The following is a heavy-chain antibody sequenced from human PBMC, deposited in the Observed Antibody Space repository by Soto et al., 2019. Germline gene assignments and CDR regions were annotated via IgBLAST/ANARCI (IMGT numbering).Heavy chain of an antibody. D-gene: IGHD2-2*02. CDR3: ARAGDDCSTTNCYMIDY. V-gene: IGHV1-3*01. CDR2: INAGNGKT. CDR1: GYTFTTYA. J-gene: IGHJ4*02. Sequence: QVQLVQSGVAVKKPGASVKVSCKASGYTFTTYAMHWVRQAPGQRLEWMGWINAGNGKTKYSQKLQGRVTITRDTSATTAYMELSSLRSEDTAVYYCARAGDDCSTTNCYMIDYWGQGTLVTVSS.